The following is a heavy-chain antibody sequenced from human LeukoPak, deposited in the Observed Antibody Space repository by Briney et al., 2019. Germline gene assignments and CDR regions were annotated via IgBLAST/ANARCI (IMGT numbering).Heavy chain of an antibody. CDR1: GYTFTSYG. V-gene: IGHV1-18*01. Sequence: ASAKVSCKASGYTFTSYGISWVRQAPGQGLEWMGWISGYNGNTIYAQKLQGRVSMTTDTSTSTAYMDLRSLRSDDTAVYYCARDYCNNPTCHTREFDYWGQGTLVTVS. D-gene: IGHD2-21*02. CDR2: ISGYNGNT. J-gene: IGHJ4*02. CDR3: ARDYCNNPTCHTREFDY.